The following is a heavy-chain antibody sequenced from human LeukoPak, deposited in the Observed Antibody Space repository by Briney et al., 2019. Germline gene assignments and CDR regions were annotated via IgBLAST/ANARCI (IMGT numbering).Heavy chain of an antibody. CDR3: ARAWDIVVVPAA. CDR1: GFTFSTDW. V-gene: IGHV3-7*04. J-gene: IGHJ4*02. CDR2: INQDGSEK. D-gene: IGHD2-2*01. Sequence: GGSLRLSCAASGFTFSTDWMSWVRQAPGKGLEWVAYINQDGSEKLYVASVKGRFTISRDNAKNTLYLQMNSLRAEDTAVYYCARAWDIVVVPAAGGQGTLVTVSS.